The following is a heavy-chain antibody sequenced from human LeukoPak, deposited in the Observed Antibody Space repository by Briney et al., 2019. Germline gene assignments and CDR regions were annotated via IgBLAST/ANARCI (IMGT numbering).Heavy chain of an antibody. CDR1: GFTFDDYA. V-gene: IGHV3-9*01. CDR3: AARRSYDYGDYDNDY. D-gene: IGHD4-17*01. CDR2: ISWNSGSI. Sequence: PGGSLRLSCAASGFTFDDYAMHWVRHAPGKGLGWVSGISWNSGSIAYADSVKGRFTISRDNAKNSLYLQMNSLRAEDTALYYCAARRSYDYGDYDNDYWGQGTLVTVSS. J-gene: IGHJ4*02.